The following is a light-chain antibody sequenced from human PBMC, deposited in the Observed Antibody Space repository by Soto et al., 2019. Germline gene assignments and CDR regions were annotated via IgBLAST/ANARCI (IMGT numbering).Light chain of an antibody. CDR3: SSYAGSNNLM. CDR1: SSDVGGYNY. CDR2: EVS. J-gene: IGLJ3*02. Sequence: QSALTQPPSASGSPGQSVTISCTGTSSDVGGYNYVSWYQQHPGKAPKLMIYEVSKRPSGVPDRFSGSKSGNTASLTVSGLQEEDEADYYCSSYAGSNNLMFGGGTQLTVL. V-gene: IGLV2-8*01.